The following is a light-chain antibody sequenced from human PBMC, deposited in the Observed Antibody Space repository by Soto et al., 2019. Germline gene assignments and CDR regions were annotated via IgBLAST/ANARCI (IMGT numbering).Light chain of an antibody. Sequence: DIVMTQSPLSLPVTPGEPASISCRSGQSLLHSNGYNYLDWYLQKPGQSPQLLIYLGSNRASGVPDRFSGSGSGTDFTLKISRVEAEDVGVYYCMQALQTPCTFGQGTKLEIK. CDR3: MQALQTPCT. V-gene: IGKV2-28*01. CDR2: LGS. J-gene: IGKJ2*02. CDR1: QSLLHSNGYNY.